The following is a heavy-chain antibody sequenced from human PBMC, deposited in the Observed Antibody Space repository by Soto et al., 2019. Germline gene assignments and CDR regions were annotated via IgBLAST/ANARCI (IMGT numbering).Heavy chain of an antibody. CDR1: GVSITPYY. J-gene: IGHJ4*02. CDR3: AREQYNWKL. Sequence: KSSETLSLTCTVSGVSITPYYWTWIRHPPGKGLEWIGYVYHTGNTYYNPSLKSRVTISLDTSKNQVSLRLKSVTAADTAVYYCAREQYNWKLWGQGTLVTV. CDR2: VYHTGNT. V-gene: IGHV4-59*01. D-gene: IGHD1-20*01.